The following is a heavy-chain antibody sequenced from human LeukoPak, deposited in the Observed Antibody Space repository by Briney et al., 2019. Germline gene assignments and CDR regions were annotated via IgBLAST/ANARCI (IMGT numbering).Heavy chain of an antibody. CDR2: IYYSGST. V-gene: IGHV4-59*01. D-gene: IGHD3-10*01. J-gene: IGHJ6*02. Sequence: SETLSLTCTVSGGSISDYYWNWIRQPPGKGLEWIGYIYYSGSTNYNPSLKSRVTISVDTSKNQFSLKLSSVTAADTAVYYCARADGSSGSYFYGMGVWGQGTTVTVSS. CDR1: GGSISDYY. CDR3: ARADGSSGSYFYGMGV.